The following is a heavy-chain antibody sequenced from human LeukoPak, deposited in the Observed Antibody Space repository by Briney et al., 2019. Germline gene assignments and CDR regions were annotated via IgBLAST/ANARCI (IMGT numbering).Heavy chain of an antibody. CDR1: RYTFTSYG. CDR2: ISAYNVNT. J-gene: IGHJ4*02. CDR3: ARNSRGEGDY. V-gene: IGHV1-18*01. D-gene: IGHD4-11*01. Sequence: ASVKLSCKASRYTFTSYGVSSVRQAPGHGLECMGWISAYNVNTNYAQKLQGRVTMTTGTTPTTAYMELGSLRYDDTAVYYCARNSRGEGDYWGQGTMVTVSS.